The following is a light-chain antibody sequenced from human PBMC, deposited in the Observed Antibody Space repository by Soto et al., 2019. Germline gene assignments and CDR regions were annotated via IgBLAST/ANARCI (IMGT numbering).Light chain of an antibody. CDR1: QSVVNNY. CDR2: RAS. V-gene: IGKV3-20*01. Sequence: ENVLTQSPDTLSLSPGERATLSCRAGQSVVNNYLDCYQQQPGQAPRLLMCRASTRATGIADRFSGSGSGTDFTLTISRLEPEDVAVYYCQHYGSTVITCGQGTRLEMK. J-gene: IGKJ5*01. CDR3: QHYGSTVIT.